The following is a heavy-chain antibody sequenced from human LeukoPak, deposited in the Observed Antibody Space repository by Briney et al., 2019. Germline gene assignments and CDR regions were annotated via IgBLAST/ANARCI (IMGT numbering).Heavy chain of an antibody. CDR3: ARDLNKKQQLGY. V-gene: IGHV1-18*01. Sequence: ASVKVSCKASGYTFTSYGISWVRQAPGQGLEWMGWISPYNGNTNYAQKLQGRVTMITDTSTSTVYMELRSLRSDDTAVSYCARDLNKKQQLGYWGQGTLVTVSS. D-gene: IGHD6-13*01. CDR2: ISPYNGNT. J-gene: IGHJ4*02. CDR1: GYTFTSYG.